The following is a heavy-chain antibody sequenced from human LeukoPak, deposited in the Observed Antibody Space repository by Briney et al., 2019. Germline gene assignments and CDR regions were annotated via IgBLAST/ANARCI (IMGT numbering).Heavy chain of an antibody. CDR1: GFTFSSYG. V-gene: IGHV3-33*01. CDR2: IWYDGSNN. CDR3: ARGTPLYSSSPQYYFDY. D-gene: IGHD6-6*01. J-gene: IGHJ4*02. Sequence: GGSLRLSCTASGFTFSSYGMHWVRRAPGKGVEGVADIWYDGSNNDYGDSVEGRFTVSRDNSKNTLYLLMNSLRAGDTAVYFCARGTPLYSSSPQYYFDYWGQGTLVTVSS.